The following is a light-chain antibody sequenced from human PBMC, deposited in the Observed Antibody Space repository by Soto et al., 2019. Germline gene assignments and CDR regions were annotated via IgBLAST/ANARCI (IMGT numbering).Light chain of an antibody. CDR3: ISYTVSRSYV. CDR2: EVS. J-gene: IGLJ1*01. V-gene: IGLV2-14*01. Sequence: QSALTQPASVSESPGQSITISCAGTSSDIGGYKYVSWYQQHPDKAPKLMIYEVSNRPSGVSNRFSGSKSGNTASLTISGLQAEDEADYYCISYTVSRSYVFGSGTKVTVL. CDR1: SSDIGGYKY.